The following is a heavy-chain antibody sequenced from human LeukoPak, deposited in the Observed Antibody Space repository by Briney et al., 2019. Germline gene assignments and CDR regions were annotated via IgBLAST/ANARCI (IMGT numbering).Heavy chain of an antibody. Sequence: GGSLRLSCAASGFTFSSYWMDWVRHAQGKGLVCVSRINSDGSSTTYADSLKGPFTLSRDNAKNTLYLQMNSLRAEDTAVYYCARDHAGVIDYWGQGTLVSVSS. D-gene: IGHD7-27*01. CDR1: GFTFSSYW. J-gene: IGHJ4*02. V-gene: IGHV3-74*01. CDR3: ARDHAGVIDY. CDR2: INSDGSST.